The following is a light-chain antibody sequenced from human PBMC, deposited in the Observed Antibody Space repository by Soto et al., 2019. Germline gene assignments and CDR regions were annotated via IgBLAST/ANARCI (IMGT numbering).Light chain of an antibody. CDR2: GAS. Sequence: EIVMTQSPATLSVSPGERATLSCRASQGVSSNLAWYQQKPGQAPRLLIYGASTRATGIPARFSGSGSGTEFTLTISSLQSEDFASYFCQQYNNWPPDRTFGQGTKVEIK. CDR1: QGVSSN. J-gene: IGKJ1*01. V-gene: IGKV3-15*01. CDR3: QQYNNWPPDRT.